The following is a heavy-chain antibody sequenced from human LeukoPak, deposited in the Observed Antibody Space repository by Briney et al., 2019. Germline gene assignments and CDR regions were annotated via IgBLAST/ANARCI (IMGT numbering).Heavy chain of an antibody. CDR3: ARGLGAKRFLVRGSQGWFDP. D-gene: IGHD3-10*01. V-gene: IGHV1-69*06. Sequence: GASVKVSCKASGGTFSSYAISWVRQAPGQGLEWMGGIIPIFGTANYAQKFQGRVTITADKSTSTAYMELSSLRSEDTAVYYCARGLGAKRFLVRGSQGWFDPWGQGTLVTVSS. CDR1: GGTFSSYA. CDR2: IIPIFGTA. J-gene: IGHJ5*02.